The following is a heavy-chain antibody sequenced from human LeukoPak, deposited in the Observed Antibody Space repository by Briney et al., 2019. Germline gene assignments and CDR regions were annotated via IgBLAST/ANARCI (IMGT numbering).Heavy chain of an antibody. V-gene: IGHV4-38-2*02. Sequence: SETLSLTCGVSGYSISSCSYWGWIRQPPGKRLEWIGSIYRSGFTYYNPSLKSRLTISVDTSKNQFSLKLSSVTAADTAVYYRAREKTVTIVDYWGQGTLVTVSS. J-gene: IGHJ4*02. CDR2: IYRSGFT. D-gene: IGHD4-17*01. CDR1: GYSISSCSY. CDR3: AREKTVTIVDY.